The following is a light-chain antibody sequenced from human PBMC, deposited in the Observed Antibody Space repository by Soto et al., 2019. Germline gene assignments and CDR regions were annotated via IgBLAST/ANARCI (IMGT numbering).Light chain of an antibody. Sequence: DIQLTQSPSSLSASVGDRVTITCLASQGIANYLAWYQQKPGKPPKLLIYAASTLQPGVPSRFSGSGSGTDFTLTISCLQSEDFATYYCQHYYTYPRTFGQGTKVDIK. CDR2: AAS. CDR1: QGIANY. CDR3: QHYYTYPRT. J-gene: IGKJ1*01. V-gene: IGKV1-27*01.